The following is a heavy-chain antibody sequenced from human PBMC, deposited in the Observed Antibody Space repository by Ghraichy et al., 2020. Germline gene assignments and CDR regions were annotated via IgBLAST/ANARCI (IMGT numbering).Heavy chain of an antibody. V-gene: IGHV4-59*01. CDR1: GGSISSYY. CDR3: ARFLRGYSYGFGSYYFDY. CDR2: IYYSGST. Sequence: SETLSLTCTVSGGSISSYYWSWIRQPPGKGLEWIGYIYYSGSTNYNPSLKSRVTISVDTSKNQFSLKLSSVTAADTAVYYCARFLRGYSYGFGSYYFDYWGQGTLVTVSS. D-gene: IGHD5-18*01. J-gene: IGHJ4*02.